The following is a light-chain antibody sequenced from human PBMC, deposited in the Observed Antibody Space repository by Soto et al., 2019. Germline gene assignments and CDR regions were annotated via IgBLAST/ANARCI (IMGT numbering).Light chain of an antibody. CDR3: QQYGSSPST. V-gene: IGKV3-20*01. CDR2: GAS. CDR1: QSISLNY. J-gene: IGKJ2*01. Sequence: EIVLTQSPGTLSLSPGERATLSCRASQSISLNYLAWYQQKPGQTPRLLIYGASSRATGIPDRFSAGGSGTDFTLTITRLEPEDFALYYCQQYGSSPSTFGQGTKLEIK.